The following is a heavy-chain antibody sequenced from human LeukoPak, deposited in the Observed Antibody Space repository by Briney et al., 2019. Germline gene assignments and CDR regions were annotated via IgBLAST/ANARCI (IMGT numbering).Heavy chain of an antibody. Sequence: GGSLRLSCVASGFTFSSYSMNWVRQAPGKGLEWVSVIYSGDTTYYADSVKGRFTFSRDNSKNMLHLQMNSLRAEDTAVYYCARGFNRGFDPWGQGTLVIVSS. J-gene: IGHJ5*02. D-gene: IGHD3-10*01. V-gene: IGHV3-53*01. CDR3: ARGFNRGFDP. CDR1: GFTFSSYS. CDR2: IYSGDTT.